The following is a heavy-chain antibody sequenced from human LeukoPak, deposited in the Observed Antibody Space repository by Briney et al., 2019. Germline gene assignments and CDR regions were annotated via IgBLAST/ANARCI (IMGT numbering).Heavy chain of an antibody. D-gene: IGHD5-18*01. CDR1: GGSMTTHH. J-gene: IGHJ4*02. V-gene: IGHV4-59*11. CDR3: TTIKRGNIFGYFDF. Sequence: PSETLSLTCTVSGGSMTTHHWNWIRQTPGKGLEWIGYVFDSGRTKENPTLKSRVTLSADTSKNQLSLRLSSVTAADTAVYYCTTIKRGNIFGYFDFWGQGILVTVSS. CDR2: VFDSGRT.